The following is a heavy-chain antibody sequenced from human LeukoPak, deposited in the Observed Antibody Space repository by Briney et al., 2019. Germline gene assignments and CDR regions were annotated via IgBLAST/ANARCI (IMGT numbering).Heavy chain of an antibody. V-gene: IGHV3-74*01. Sequence: GGSLRLSCAASGFIFSNYWMFWVRQAPGKGLVWVSRVNSDGSDTSYAASVKGRFTISRDFSKNTVLLHMNSLRAEDTAMYYCARGDDSGYYDYFDYWGQGALVTVSS. CDR2: VNSDGSDT. J-gene: IGHJ4*02. CDR1: GFIFSNYW. CDR3: ARGDDSGYYDYFDY. D-gene: IGHD3-22*01.